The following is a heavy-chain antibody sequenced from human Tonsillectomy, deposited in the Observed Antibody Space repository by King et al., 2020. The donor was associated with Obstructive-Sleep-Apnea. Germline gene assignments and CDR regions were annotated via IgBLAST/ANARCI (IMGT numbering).Heavy chain of an antibody. CDR2: IYYSGST. CDR3: ARVPRYYYDSSGYPEGFHY. CDR1: GGSISSSSYY. V-gene: IGHV4-39*07. J-gene: IGHJ4*02. D-gene: IGHD3-22*01. Sequence: QLQESGPGLVKPSETLSLTCTVSGGSISSSSYYWGWIRQPPGKGLEWIGSIYYSGSTYYNPSLKSRVTISVDTSKNQFSLKLSSVTAADTAVYYCARVPRYYYDSSGYPEGFHYWGKGTLVTVSS.